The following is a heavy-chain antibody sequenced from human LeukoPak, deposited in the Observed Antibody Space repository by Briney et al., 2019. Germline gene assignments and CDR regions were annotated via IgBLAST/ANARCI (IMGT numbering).Heavy chain of an antibody. CDR3: ARLVRSYSSSWYSGNWFDP. J-gene: IGHJ5*02. CDR2: IYTSGST. Sequence: PSETLSLTCTVSGGSISSGSYYWSWIRQPAGKGLEWIGRIYTSGSTNYNPSLKSRVTISVDTSKNQFSLKLSSVTAADTAVYYCARLVRSYSSSWYSGNWFDPWGQGTLVTVSS. CDR1: GGSISSGSYY. D-gene: IGHD6-13*01. V-gene: IGHV4-61*02.